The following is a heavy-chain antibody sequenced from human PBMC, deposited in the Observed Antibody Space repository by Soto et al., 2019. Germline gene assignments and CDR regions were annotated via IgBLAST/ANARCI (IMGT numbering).Heavy chain of an antibody. CDR2: MNPNSGNT. V-gene: IGHV1-8*01. CDR1: GYTFTSYD. Sequence: QVQLVQSGAEVKKPGASVKVSCKASGYTFTSYDINWVRQATGQGLEWMGWMNPNSGNTGYAQKFQGRVTMTRNTSISTAYMELSSLRSEDTAVYYCARAGKGYCISTSCYVYYYYYGMDVWGQGTTDTVSS. CDR3: ARAGKGYCISTSCYVYYYYYGMDV. D-gene: IGHD2-2*01. J-gene: IGHJ6*02.